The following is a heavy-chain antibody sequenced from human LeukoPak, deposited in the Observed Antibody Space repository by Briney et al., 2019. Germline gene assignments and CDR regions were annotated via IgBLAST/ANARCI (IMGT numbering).Heavy chain of an antibody. CDR2: ISYDGSNK. CDR1: GFTFSSYG. J-gene: IGHJ4*02. D-gene: IGHD6-13*01. V-gene: IGHV3-30*18. Sequence: PGGSLRLSCAASGFTFSSYGMHWVRQAPGKGLEWVAVISYDGSNKYYADSVKGRFTISRDNSKNTLYLQMNSLRAEDTAVYYCAKDFKQAQQLALYFDYWGQGTLVTVSS. CDR3: AKDFKQAQQLALYFDY.